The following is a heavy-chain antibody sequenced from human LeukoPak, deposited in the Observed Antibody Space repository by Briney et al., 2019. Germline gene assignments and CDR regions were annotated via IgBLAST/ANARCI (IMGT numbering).Heavy chain of an antibody. CDR1: GYTFTNYG. Sequence: ASVKVSCKASGYTFTNYGISWVRQAPGQGLECMGWISVYNGNTNYAQKLQGRVTMTTDASTSTAYMELRSLRSDDTAVYYCARWRMRNYYDSSTKHNWFDPWGQGTLVTVSS. D-gene: IGHD3-22*01. V-gene: IGHV1-18*01. CDR2: ISVYNGNT. J-gene: IGHJ5*02. CDR3: ARWRMRNYYDSSTKHNWFDP.